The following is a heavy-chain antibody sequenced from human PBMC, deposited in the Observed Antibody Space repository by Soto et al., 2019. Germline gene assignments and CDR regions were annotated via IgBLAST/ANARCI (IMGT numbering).Heavy chain of an antibody. CDR2: ISTFHGSI. V-gene: IGHV1-18*01. D-gene: IGHD6-19*01. CDR3: ARFYSSGWPRGYFDY. Sequence: QVQLVQSGGEVKKPGASVKVYCKAAGYTFTSHGISWVRQAPGQGLEWMGWISTFHGSINYAQKFQGRVTMTTDTSMSTAYMELRSLRSDDTAVYYCARFYSSGWPRGYFDYWGHGTPVTVSA. CDR1: GYTFTSHG. J-gene: IGHJ4*01.